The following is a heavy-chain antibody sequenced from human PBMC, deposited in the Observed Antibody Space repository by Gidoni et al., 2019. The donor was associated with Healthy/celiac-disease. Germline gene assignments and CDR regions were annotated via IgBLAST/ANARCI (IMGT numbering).Heavy chain of an antibody. CDR1: GYTFTSYA. D-gene: IGHD3-9*01. Sequence: QVQLVQSGAEVKKPRASAKVSCKASGYTFTSYAMHGMRQAPGHRLEWMGWINAGNGNTKYSQQFQGRVTITRDTSASTAYMELSSLRSEDTAVYYCASSRAHYDMLTGYEWFDPWGQGTLVTVSS. CDR2: INAGNGNT. V-gene: IGHV1-3*01. CDR3: ASSRAHYDMLTGYEWFDP. J-gene: IGHJ5*02.